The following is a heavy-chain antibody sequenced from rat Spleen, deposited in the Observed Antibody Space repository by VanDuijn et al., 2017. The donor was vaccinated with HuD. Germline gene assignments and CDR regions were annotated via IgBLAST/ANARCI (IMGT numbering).Heavy chain of an antibody. CDR2: ISPGGGNT. CDR3: TGAGYLRDWYFDF. J-gene: IGHJ1*01. Sequence: EVQLVESDGGLVQPGKSLKLSCAASGFTFSNYDMAWVRQDSTKGLEWVASISPGGGNTYYRDSVKGRFTISRDNAKSTLYLQMDSLKSEDTATYYCTGAGYLRDWYFDFWGPGTMVIVSS. V-gene: IGHV5S23*01. D-gene: IGHD2-2*01. CDR1: GFTFSNYD.